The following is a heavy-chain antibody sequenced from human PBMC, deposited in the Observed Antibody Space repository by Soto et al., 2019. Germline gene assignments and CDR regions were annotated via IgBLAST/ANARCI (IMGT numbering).Heavy chain of an antibody. CDR1: GLTFTSSS. CDR3: AADHGIAVAGDAFDI. D-gene: IGHD6-19*01. J-gene: IGHJ3*02. CDR2: IVVGSGNT. Sequence: SVKVSCKASGLTFTSSSVQWVRQARGQRLERIGWIVVGSGNTNYAQKFQERVTITRDMSTSTAYMELSSLRSEDTAVYYCAADHGIAVAGDAFDIWGQGTMVTVSS. V-gene: IGHV1-58*01.